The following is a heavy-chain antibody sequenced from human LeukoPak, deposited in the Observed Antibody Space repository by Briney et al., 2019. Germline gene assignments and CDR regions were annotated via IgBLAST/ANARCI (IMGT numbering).Heavy chain of an antibody. V-gene: IGHV3-43*01. D-gene: IGHD2-8*01. J-gene: IGHJ4*02. CDR1: GFTFDDFP. CDR3: AKDIIGYAPL. Sequence: TGGSLRLSCAASGFTFDDFPMHWVRQPPGKGLEWVSLVSVDGDTKYYADSVRGRFTISRDNSKNSLYLQMNSLRIEDTAFYYCAKDIIGYAPLWGQGTLVTVSS. CDR2: VSVDGDTK.